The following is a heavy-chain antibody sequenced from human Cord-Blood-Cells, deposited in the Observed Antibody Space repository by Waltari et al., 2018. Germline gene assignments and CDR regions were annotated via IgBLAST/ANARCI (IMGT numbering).Heavy chain of an antibody. CDR1: GYTFTGYY. CDR2: INPNSGGT. CDR3: ARIAAAGAEYFQH. V-gene: IGHV1-2*02. Sequence: QVQLVQSGAEVKKPGASVTVSCKDSGYTFTGYYMHWVRQAPGQGLEWMGWINPNSGGTNYAQKFQGRVTMTRDTSISTAYMELSRLRSDDTAVYYCARIAAAGAEYFQHWGQGTLVTVSS. D-gene: IGHD6-13*01. J-gene: IGHJ1*01.